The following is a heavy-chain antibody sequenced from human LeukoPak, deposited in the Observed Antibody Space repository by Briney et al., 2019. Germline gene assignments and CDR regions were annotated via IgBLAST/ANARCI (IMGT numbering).Heavy chain of an antibody. CDR2: IYYSGST. CDR3: ARGLYDTLTGTLNFDY. J-gene: IGHJ4*02. Sequence: KSSETLSLTCTVSGGSISSSSYYWGWIRQPPGKGLEWIGSIYYSGSTYYNPSLKSRVTISVDTSKKQFSLKMSSVTAADTAEYYCARGLYDTLTGTLNFDYWGQGTLVTVSS. CDR1: GGSISSSSYY. V-gene: IGHV4-39*07. D-gene: IGHD3-9*01.